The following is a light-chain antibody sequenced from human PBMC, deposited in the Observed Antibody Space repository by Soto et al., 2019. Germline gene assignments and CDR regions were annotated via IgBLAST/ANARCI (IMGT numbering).Light chain of an antibody. CDR2: WAS. J-gene: IGKJ4*01. CDR1: QRVFHTPHNKDF. Sequence: DIVMTQSPGSLAVSLGERATINCKSSQRVFHTPHNKDFIGWYQQKPGQPPKLLIYWASTRKSGVPDRFSGSGSVTDFTLTITSLQAEDVAVYDCQQYYSTPVTFGAGTKVEIK. CDR3: QQYYSTPVT. V-gene: IGKV4-1*01.